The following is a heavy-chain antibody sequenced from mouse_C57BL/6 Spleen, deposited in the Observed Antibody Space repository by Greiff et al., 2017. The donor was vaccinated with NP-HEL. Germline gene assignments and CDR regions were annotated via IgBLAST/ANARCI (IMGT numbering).Heavy chain of an antibody. J-gene: IGHJ2*01. CDR2: INPSTGGT. D-gene: IGHD2-3*01. CDR3: ARWDDGYYPFDY. CDR1: GYSFTGYY. V-gene: IGHV1-42*01. Sequence: EVQLQQSGPELVKPGASVKISCKASGYSFTGYYMNWVKQSPEKSLEWIGEINPSTGGTTYNQKFKAKATLTVDKSSSTAYMQLKSLTSEDSAVYYCARWDDGYYPFDYWGQGTTLTVSS.